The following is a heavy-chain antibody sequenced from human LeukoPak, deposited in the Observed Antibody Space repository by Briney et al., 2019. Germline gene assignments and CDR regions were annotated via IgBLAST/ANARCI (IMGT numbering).Heavy chain of an antibody. V-gene: IGHV3-13*04. CDR1: GFTFSSYD. CDR3: ARADSYCSGGSCYKYWYFDL. Sequence: GGSLRLSCAASGFTFSSYDMHWVRQATGKGLEWVSAICTAGDTYYPGSVKGRFTISRENAKNSLYLQMNSLRAGDTAVYYCARADSYCSGGSCYKYWYFDLCGRGTLVTVSS. CDR2: ICTAGDT. J-gene: IGHJ2*01. D-gene: IGHD2-15*01.